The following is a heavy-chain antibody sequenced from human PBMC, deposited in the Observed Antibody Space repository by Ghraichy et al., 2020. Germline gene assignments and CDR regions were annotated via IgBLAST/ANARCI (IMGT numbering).Heavy chain of an antibody. Sequence: GGSLRLSCAASGFTFSSYWMHWVRQAPGKGLVWVSRINSDGSSTSYADSVKGRFTISRDNAKNTLYLQMDSLRAEDTAVYYCARGDYDFWSSFYYGMDVWGQGTTVTVSS. CDR3: ARGDYDFWSSFYYGMDV. J-gene: IGHJ6*02. CDR2: INSDGSST. CDR1: GFTFSSYW. V-gene: IGHV3-74*01. D-gene: IGHD3-3*01.